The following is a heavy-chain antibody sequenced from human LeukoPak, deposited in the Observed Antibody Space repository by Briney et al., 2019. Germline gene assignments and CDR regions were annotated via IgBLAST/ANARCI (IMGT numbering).Heavy chain of an antibody. Sequence: ASVKVSCKASGYTFTSYGISWVRQAPGQGLEWMGWISAYNGNTNYAQKLQGRVTMTTDTSTSTAYMELRSLRSDDTAVYYCARQWELLERGRYYYYYYMDVWGKGTTVTISS. CDR2: ISAYNGNT. V-gene: IGHV1-18*01. J-gene: IGHJ6*03. CDR1: GYTFTSYG. CDR3: ARQWELLERGRYYYYYYMDV. D-gene: IGHD1-26*01.